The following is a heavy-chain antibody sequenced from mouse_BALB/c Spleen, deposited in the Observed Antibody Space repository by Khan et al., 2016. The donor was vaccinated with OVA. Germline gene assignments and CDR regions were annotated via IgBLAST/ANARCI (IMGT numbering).Heavy chain of an antibody. Sequence: VELVVPGGGLVQPGGSRKLSCAASGFTFSRFGMHWARQAPEKGLEWVAYISGGSSTIYYADTVTGRFTIFRDNPKTTLFLQITSLSSEDTAMYYCERDSNFDYWGKGTTLTVSS. V-gene: IGHV5-17*02. CDR2: ISGGSSTI. CDR1: GFTFSRFG. J-gene: IGHJ2*01. CDR3: ERDSNFDY.